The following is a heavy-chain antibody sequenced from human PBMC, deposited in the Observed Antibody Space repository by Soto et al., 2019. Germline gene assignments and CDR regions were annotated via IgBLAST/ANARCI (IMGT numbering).Heavy chain of an antibody. Sequence: SETLSLTCTVSGGSISSSSYYWGWIRQPPGKGLEWIGSIYYSGSTYYNPSLKSRVTISVDTSKNQFSLKLSSVTAADTAVYYCARHDLMVRGVIITPRYRYDGMDVWGQGTTVT. CDR3: ARHDLMVRGVIITPRYRYDGMDV. CDR1: GGSISSSSYY. D-gene: IGHD3-10*01. V-gene: IGHV4-39*01. CDR2: IYYSGST. J-gene: IGHJ6*02.